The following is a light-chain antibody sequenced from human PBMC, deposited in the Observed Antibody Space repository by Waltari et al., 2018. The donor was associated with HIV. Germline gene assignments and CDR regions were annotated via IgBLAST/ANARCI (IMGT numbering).Light chain of an antibody. CDR2: SND. CDR3: ATWDDSLNGQV. CDR1: TSNIGSNT. V-gene: IGLV1-44*01. J-gene: IGLJ1*01. Sequence: QSVLTQSPSASGTPGQRVTIYCFGTTSNIGSNTVNWYQQIPGTAPKLLIYSNDQRPSGVPDRFSGSKSDYSASLAISWLQSEDDGDYYCATWDDSLNGQVFGSGTKVTVL.